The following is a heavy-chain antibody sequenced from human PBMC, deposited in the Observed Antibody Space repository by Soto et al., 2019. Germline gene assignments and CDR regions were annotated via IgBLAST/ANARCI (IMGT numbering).Heavy chain of an antibody. Sequence: EVQLLESGGGLVQPGGSLRLSCAASGFTFSSYAMSWVRQAPGKGLEWVLAISGSGGSTYYADSVKGRFTISRDNSKNTLYLQMNSLRAEDTAVYYCAKRAEADYYDSSGYTTYFDYWGQGTLVTVSS. CDR1: GFTFSSYA. J-gene: IGHJ4*02. D-gene: IGHD3-22*01. CDR2: ISGSGGST. V-gene: IGHV3-23*01. CDR3: AKRAEADYYDSSGYTTYFDY.